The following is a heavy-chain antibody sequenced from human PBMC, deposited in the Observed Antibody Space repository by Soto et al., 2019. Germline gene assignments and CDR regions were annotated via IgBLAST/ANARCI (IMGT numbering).Heavy chain of an antibody. CDR1: GGSISSYY. CDR3: ARQVGEHYYYYMDV. J-gene: IGHJ6*03. Sequence: SETLSLTCTVSGGSISSYYWSWIRQPPGKGLEWIGYIYYSGSTNYNPSLKSRVTISVDTSKNQFSLKLSSVTAADTAVYYCARQVGEHYYYYMDVWGKGTTVTAP. V-gene: IGHV4-59*08. D-gene: IGHD1-26*01. CDR2: IYYSGST.